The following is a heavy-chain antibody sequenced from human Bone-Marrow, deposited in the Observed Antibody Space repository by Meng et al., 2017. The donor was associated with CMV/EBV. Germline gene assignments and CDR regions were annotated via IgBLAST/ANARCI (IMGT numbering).Heavy chain of an antibody. CDR2: ISSDGSST. CDR3: AKDFPPPGVGMDV. D-gene: IGHD2-8*01. J-gene: IGHJ6*01. Sequence: GESLKISCAASGFTFNTYWMHWVRQAPGKGLVWVSRISSDGSSTSYADSVKGRFTISRDNAKNTLYLQMNSLRAEDTAVYYCAKDFPPPGVGMDVWGQGTTVTGSS. V-gene: IGHV3-74*01. CDR1: GFTFNTYW.